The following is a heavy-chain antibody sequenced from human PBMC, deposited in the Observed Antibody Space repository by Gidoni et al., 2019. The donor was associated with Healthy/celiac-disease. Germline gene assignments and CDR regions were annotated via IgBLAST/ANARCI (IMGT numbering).Heavy chain of an antibody. Sequence: EVQLVESGGGLVQPGGSLRLSCAASGFTFSSYWMSWVRQAPGKGLEWVANIKQDGSKKYYVNSGKGRCTISRDNAKNSLYLQMNSLRAEDTAVYYCARDTAYYYDSSGPPYDIWGQGTMVTVSS. V-gene: IGHV3-7*01. CDR1: GFTFSSYW. J-gene: IGHJ3*02. CDR3: ARDTAYYYDSSGPPYDI. CDR2: IKQDGSKK. D-gene: IGHD3-22*01.